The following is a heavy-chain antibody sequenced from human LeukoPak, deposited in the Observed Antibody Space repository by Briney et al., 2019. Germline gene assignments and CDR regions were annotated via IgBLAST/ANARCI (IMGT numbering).Heavy chain of an antibody. CDR1: GGSFSGYY. Sequence: PPETLSLTCAVYGGSFSGYYWSWIRQPPGKGLEWIGEINHSGSTNYNPSLKSRVTISVDTSKNQFSLKLSSVTAADTAVYYCARGVSSGWPYYYYGMDVWGQGTTVTVSS. CDR2: INHSGST. D-gene: IGHD6-19*01. CDR3: ARGVSSGWPYYYYGMDV. J-gene: IGHJ6*02. V-gene: IGHV4-34*01.